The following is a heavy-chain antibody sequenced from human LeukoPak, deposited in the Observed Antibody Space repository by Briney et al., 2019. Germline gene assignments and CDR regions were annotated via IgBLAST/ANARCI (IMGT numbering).Heavy chain of an antibody. D-gene: IGHD6-13*01. V-gene: IGHV4-39*07. Sequence: SETLSLTCTVSGGSISSDYSYWSWIRQPPGKGLEWIGEIHRSGSTYYNPSLESRLTMSLDKSKNQFSLNLYSMAAADTAVYFCATGGSSWNEYWGQGTLVTVSS. CDR1: GGSISSDYSY. CDR2: IHRSGST. J-gene: IGHJ4*02. CDR3: ATGGSSWNEY.